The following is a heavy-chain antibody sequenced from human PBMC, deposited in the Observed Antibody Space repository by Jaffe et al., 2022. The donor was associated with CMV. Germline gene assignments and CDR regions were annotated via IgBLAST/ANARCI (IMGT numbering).Heavy chain of an antibody. CDR3: VRPTNLSNGRSLETVWFDP. Sequence: QLQLQESGPGLVKPSETLSLTCTVSGGSVISSSYYWGWIRQSPGKGLEWIGSIFYSGSTYYNPSLKSRVTISRDTSNNQFSLKLTSVTAADTAVYYCVRPTNLSNGRSLETVWFDPWGRGTLVTVSS. D-gene: IGHD2-8*01. J-gene: IGHJ5*02. CDR2: IFYSGST. V-gene: IGHV4-39*01. CDR1: GGSVISSSYY.